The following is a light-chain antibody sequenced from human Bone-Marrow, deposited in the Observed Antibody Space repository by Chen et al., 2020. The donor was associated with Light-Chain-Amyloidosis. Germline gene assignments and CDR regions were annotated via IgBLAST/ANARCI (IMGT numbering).Light chain of an antibody. J-gene: IGKJ1*01. V-gene: IGKV3-11*01. CDR1: QTVDSF. CDR3: QQRSYWPPS. Sequence: EIGLTQSPATLSLSPGERATLSSRSSQTVDSFLAWYQQKPGQAPRLLIYDASNRATGIPARISGSGSGTDFTLTISRLVPEDFAVYCCQQRSYWPPSFGRWTKVEIK. CDR2: DAS.